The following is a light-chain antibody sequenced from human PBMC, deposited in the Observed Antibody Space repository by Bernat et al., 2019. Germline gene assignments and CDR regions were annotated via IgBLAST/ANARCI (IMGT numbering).Light chain of an antibody. J-gene: IGKJ5*01. CDR3: QQLDKFPIT. V-gene: IGKV1-9*01. CDR2: GAS. Sequence: DIQLTQSPSFLSASVVDRVTITCRASQVIGTYLAWYHQKPGKAPHLLIYGASTLQIGVPSRFSGSGSGTEFNLTISSLQPKDSATYYCQQLDKFPITFGQGTRLEIK. CDR1: QVIGTY.